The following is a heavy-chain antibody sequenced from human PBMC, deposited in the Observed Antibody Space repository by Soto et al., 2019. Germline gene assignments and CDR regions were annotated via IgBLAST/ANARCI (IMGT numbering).Heavy chain of an antibody. D-gene: IGHD6-19*01. CDR3: ARELIAVAGYNWFDP. J-gene: IGHJ5*02. CDR2: ISAYNGNT. CDR1: GYTFTIYG. Sequence: ASVKVSCKASGYTFTIYGISWVRQAPGQGLEWMGWISAYNGNTNYAQKLQGRVTMTTDTSTSTAYMELRSLRSDDTAVYYCARELIAVAGYNWFDPWGQGTLVTVSS. V-gene: IGHV1-18*01.